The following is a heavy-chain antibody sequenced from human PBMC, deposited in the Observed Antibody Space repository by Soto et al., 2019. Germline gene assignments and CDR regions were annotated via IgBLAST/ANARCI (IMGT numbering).Heavy chain of an antibody. J-gene: IGHJ5*02. CDR1: GATFGSNP. V-gene: IGHV1-69*01. CDR2: IIPTFGTA. Sequence: QVQLVQSGVELKRLGSPWRSSGKPSGATFGSNPITWVQQAPGQGLGWMGGIIPTFGTANYAQKFQGRVTITADESTSTAYMELSSLRSEDTAVYYCARGRGATRKRWFDPWGQGTLVTVSS. CDR3: ARGRGATRKRWFDP. D-gene: IGHD1-26*01.